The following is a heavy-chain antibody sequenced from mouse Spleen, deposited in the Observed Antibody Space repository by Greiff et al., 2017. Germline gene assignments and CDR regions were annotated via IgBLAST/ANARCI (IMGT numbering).Heavy chain of an antibody. V-gene: IGHV6-3*01. CDR1: GSTFTNYW. Sequence: EVKLEESGGGLVQPGASMKLSCVASGSTFTNYWMHWVRQSPEKGLEWVAQISLKSDNYASHYADSVKGRFTISRDASKKRVYLQMNNLRAEDTGSYYCTEGYYFDYWGQGTTLTVSS. CDR3: TEGYYFDY. J-gene: IGHJ2*01. CDR2: ISLKSDNYAS.